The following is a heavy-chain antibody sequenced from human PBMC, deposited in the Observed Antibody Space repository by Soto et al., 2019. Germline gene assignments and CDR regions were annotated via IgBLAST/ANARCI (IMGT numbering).Heavy chain of an antibody. V-gene: IGHV3-23*01. Sequence: GGSLRLSCAASGFTFSSYAMSWVRQAPGKGLEWVSAISGSGGSTYYADSVKGRFTISRDNSKNTLYLQMNSLSAEDTAVYYCAKFGPGLTEYGGKVDYWGQGTLVTVSS. CDR2: ISGSGGST. D-gene: IGHD7-27*01. J-gene: IGHJ4*02. CDR3: AKFGPGLTEYGGKVDY. CDR1: GFTFSSYA.